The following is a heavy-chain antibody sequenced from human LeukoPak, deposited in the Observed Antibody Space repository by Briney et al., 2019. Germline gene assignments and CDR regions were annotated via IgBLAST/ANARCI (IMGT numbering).Heavy chain of an antibody. CDR3: AKAHCSGGSCYSVD. D-gene: IGHD2-15*01. Sequence: PGGSLRLSCVASGFTFSSYAMSWVRQAPGKGLEWVSAISGSGGSTYYADSVKGRFTISRDNSKNTLYLQMNSLRAEDTAVYYCAKAHCSGGSCYSVDWGQGTLVTVSS. CDR1: GFTFSSYA. CDR2: ISGSGGST. V-gene: IGHV3-23*01. J-gene: IGHJ4*02.